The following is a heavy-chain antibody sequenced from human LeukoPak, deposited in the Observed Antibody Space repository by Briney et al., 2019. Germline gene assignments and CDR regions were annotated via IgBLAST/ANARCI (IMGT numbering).Heavy chain of an antibody. Sequence: HPGGSLRLSCAASGFTVSSTYMSWVRQAPGKGLECVSIIYSGGNTYHADSVKGRFTISRDNSKNTLYLQMNSLRAEDTAVYYCARDYSSGWHDYWGQGTLVTVSS. CDR1: GFTVSSTY. D-gene: IGHD6-19*01. V-gene: IGHV3-53*01. CDR2: IYSGGNT. CDR3: ARDYSSGWHDY. J-gene: IGHJ4*02.